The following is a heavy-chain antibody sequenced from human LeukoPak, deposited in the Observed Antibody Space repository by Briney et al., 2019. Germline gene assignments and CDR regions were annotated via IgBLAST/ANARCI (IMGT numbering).Heavy chain of an antibody. V-gene: IGHV3-23*05. CDR1: GLTLRNQV. J-gene: IGHJ4*02. CDR2: IIGSGTTT. D-gene: IGHD2-21*01. Sequence: GGSLRLSCGAPGLTLRNQVMASVRQAPGKGLEWVSTIIGSGTTTYYADSVKGRFTISRDNSKNTVYLRMNGLRADDTALYYVSYCSAYGHGPAEAFDYWGQGTLVTVSS. CDR3: SYCSAYGHGPAEAFDY.